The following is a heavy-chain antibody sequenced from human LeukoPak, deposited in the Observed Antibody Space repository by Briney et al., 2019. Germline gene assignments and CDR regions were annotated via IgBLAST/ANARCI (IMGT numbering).Heavy chain of an antibody. Sequence: SVKVSCKASGGTFSSYAISWVRQAPGQGLEWMGGIIPIFGTANYAQKFQGRVTITADKSTNTAYMELSSLRSEDTAVYYCARASPYYDILTGYSRGDAFDIWGQGTMVTVSS. CDR1: GGTFSSYA. CDR2: IIPIFGTA. CDR3: ARASPYYDILTGYSRGDAFDI. V-gene: IGHV1-69*06. J-gene: IGHJ3*02. D-gene: IGHD3-9*01.